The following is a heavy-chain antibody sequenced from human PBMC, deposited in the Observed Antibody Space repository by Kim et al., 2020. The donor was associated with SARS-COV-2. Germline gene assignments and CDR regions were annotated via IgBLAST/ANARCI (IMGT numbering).Heavy chain of an antibody. V-gene: IGHV1-3*01. D-gene: IGHD2-15*01. Sequence: GNGNTIFPQKFQGRVTFTTDTSASTAYMELSSLRSEDSAVYYCLGGYYFDYWGQGTLVTVSS. J-gene: IGHJ4*02. CDR3: LGGYYFDY. CDR2: GNGNT.